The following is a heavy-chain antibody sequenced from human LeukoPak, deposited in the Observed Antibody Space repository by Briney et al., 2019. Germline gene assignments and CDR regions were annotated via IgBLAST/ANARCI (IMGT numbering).Heavy chain of an antibody. J-gene: IGHJ4*02. V-gene: IGHV3-23*01. Sequence: PGGSLRLSCAASGFTFSSYAMSWVRQAPGKGLEWVSAISGSGGSTYYADSVKGRFTISRDNSKNTLYLQMNSPRAEDTAVYYCAKAAEYYYDSSGPLYFDYWGQGTLVTVSS. D-gene: IGHD3-22*01. CDR3: AKAAEYYYDSSGPLYFDY. CDR1: GFTFSSYA. CDR2: ISGSGGST.